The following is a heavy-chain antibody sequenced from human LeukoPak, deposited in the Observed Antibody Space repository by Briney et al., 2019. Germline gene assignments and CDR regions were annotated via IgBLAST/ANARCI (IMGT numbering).Heavy chain of an antibody. CDR3: ARVYGSGTSRGFDP. CDR2: IYYTGNT. V-gene: IGHV4-30-4*08. J-gene: IGHJ5*02. Sequence: SETLSLTCTVSGGSISSVDYYWSWIRQPPGKDLEWIGYIYYTGNTYYNPSPKSRVTTSVDTSKNQFSLKLSSVTAADTAVYYCARVYGSGTSRGFDPWGQGTLVTVSS. CDR1: GGSISSVDYY. D-gene: IGHD3-10*01.